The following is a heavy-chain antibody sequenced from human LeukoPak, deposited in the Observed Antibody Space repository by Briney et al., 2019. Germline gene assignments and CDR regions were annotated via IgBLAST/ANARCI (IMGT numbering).Heavy chain of an antibody. CDR2: INPNSGGT. Sequence: ASVTVSCKASGYTFTGYYMHWVRQAPGQGLEGMGWINPNSGGTNYAQKFQGRVTMTRDTSISTAYMELSRLRSDDTAVYFCARADDPYFYDSSGYYPDYWGQGTLVTVSS. CDR3: ARADDPYFYDSSGYYPDY. J-gene: IGHJ4*02. D-gene: IGHD3-22*01. CDR1: GYTFTGYY. V-gene: IGHV1-2*02.